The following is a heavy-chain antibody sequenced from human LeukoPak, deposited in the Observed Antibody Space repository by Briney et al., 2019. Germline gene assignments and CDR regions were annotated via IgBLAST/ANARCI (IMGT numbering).Heavy chain of an antibody. CDR3: ARVTYYDFWSGYQAFDY. D-gene: IGHD3-3*01. J-gene: IGHJ4*02. CDR1: GYTFTSYD. Sequence: ASVKVSCKASGYTFTSYDINWVRQATGQGLEWMGWMNPNSGNTGYAQKLQGRVTITRNTSISTAYMELSSLRSEDTAVYYCARVTYYDFWSGYQAFDYWGQGTLVTVSS. V-gene: IGHV1-8*03. CDR2: MNPNSGNT.